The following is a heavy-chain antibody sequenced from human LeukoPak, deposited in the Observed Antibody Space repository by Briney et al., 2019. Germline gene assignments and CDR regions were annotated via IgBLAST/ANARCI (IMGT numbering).Heavy chain of an antibody. CDR3: AKDIETTWYGSFDY. V-gene: IGHV3-30*18. CDR1: GFTFSTYG. Sequence: HPGGSLRLSCAASGFTFSTYGMHWVRQAPGKGLEWVALISDDGTNKYYADSVKGRFTISRDYSKNTLYLQMNSLRAEDTAVYYCAKDIETTWYGSFDYWGQGTLVTVSS. J-gene: IGHJ4*02. CDR2: ISDDGTNK. D-gene: IGHD6-13*01.